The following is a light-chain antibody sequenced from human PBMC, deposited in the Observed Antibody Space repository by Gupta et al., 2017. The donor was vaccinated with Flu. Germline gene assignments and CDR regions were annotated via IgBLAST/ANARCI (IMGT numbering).Light chain of an antibody. Sequence: NFMLTQPHSVSESPGKTVTISCTRSSGSIASNYVQWYQQLPGSSPTTVIYAGNQRPSGVPDRFSGSIDSSSNSASLTISGLKTEDEADYYCQSYDSSNPWVFGGGTKLTVL. CDR3: QSYDSSNPWV. V-gene: IGLV6-57*01. J-gene: IGLJ3*02. CDR2: AGN. CDR1: SGSIASNY.